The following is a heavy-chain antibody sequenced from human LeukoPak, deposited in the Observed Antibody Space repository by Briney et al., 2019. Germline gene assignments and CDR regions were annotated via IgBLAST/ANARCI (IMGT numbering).Heavy chain of an antibody. CDR1: GFTFSSYS. CDR3: ARLRYHDFWSGYWKYYYYMDV. D-gene: IGHD3-3*01. V-gene: IGHV3-23*01. CDR2: ISGSGGST. Sequence: GGSLRLSCAASGFTFSSYSMNWVRQAPGKGLEWVSAISGSGGSTYYADSVKGRFTISRDNSKNTLYLQMNSLRAEDTAVYYCARLRYHDFWSGYWKYYYYMDVWGKGTTVTVSS. J-gene: IGHJ6*03.